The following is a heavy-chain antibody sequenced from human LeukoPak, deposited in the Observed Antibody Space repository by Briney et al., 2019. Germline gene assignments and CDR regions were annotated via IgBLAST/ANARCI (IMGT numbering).Heavy chain of an antibody. J-gene: IGHJ4*02. CDR1: GGTFSSYA. D-gene: IGHD3-3*01. CDR3: AREITIFGVVRRTRYFDY. V-gene: IGHV1-69*13. CDR2: IIPIFGTA. Sequence: SVKVSCKASGGTFSSYAISWVRQAPGQGLEWMGGIIPIFGTANYAQKFQGRVTITADESTSTAYMELSSLRSEDTAVYYCAREITIFGVVRRTRYFDYWGQGTLVTVPS.